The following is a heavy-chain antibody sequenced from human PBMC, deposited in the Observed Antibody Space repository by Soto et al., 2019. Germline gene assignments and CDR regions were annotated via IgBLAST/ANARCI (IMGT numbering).Heavy chain of an antibody. Sequence: SETLSLTCTVSGGSISSYYWSWIRQPPGKGLEWIGYIYYSGSTNYNPSLKSRVTISVDTSKNQFSLKLSSVTAADTAVYYCARHPPRPYGSGSYVWFDPWGQGTLVTVSS. CDR1: GGSISSYY. V-gene: IGHV4-59*08. CDR2: IYYSGST. D-gene: IGHD3-10*01. CDR3: ARHPPRPYGSGSYVWFDP. J-gene: IGHJ5*02.